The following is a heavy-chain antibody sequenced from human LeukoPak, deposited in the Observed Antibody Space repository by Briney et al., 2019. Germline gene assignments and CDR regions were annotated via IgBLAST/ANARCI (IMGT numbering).Heavy chain of an antibody. D-gene: IGHD3-10*01. J-gene: IGHJ4*02. CDR1: GYTFSGTGWY. CDR2: VYPYTGAT. Sequence: ASVKVSCKASGYTFSGTGWYLYWLRQAPGQGLECMGWVYPYTGATHYAQKFQGRVAMTRDTSISTAYMELSRLRPDDTAVYYCARDGPAQMVDFDYWGQGTLVTVSS. V-gene: IGHV1-2*02. CDR3: ARDGPAQMVDFDY.